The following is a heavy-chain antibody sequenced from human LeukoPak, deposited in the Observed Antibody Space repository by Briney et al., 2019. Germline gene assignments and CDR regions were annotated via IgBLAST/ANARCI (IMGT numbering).Heavy chain of an antibody. CDR1: GGSISSGGYY. D-gene: IGHD4-17*01. Sequence: PSQTLSLTCTVSGGSISSGGYYWSWIRQHPGKGLEWIGYIYYSGSTNYNPSLKSRVTISVDTSKNQFSLKLSSVAAADTAVYYCARHGHTVTRKPPYYYYGMDVWGQGTTVTVSS. J-gene: IGHJ6*02. CDR2: IYYSGST. CDR3: ARHGHTVTRKPPYYYYGMDV. V-gene: IGHV4-31*03.